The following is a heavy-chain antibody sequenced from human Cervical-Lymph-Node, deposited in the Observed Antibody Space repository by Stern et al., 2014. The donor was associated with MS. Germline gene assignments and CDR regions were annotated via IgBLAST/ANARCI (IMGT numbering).Heavy chain of an antibody. V-gene: IGHV1-2*06. CDR1: GYTFTDSY. D-gene: IGHD6-19*01. CDR3: ARGNSGWHEGDY. CDR2: IDPNSGGT. Sequence: VQLVQSGAEVAKPGASVKVSCKASGYTFTDSYMHWVRQAPGQGLEWMGRIDPNSGGTHYAQMFQGRFTMTRDTSISTAYMSRLRSDDTAVYYCARGNSGWHEGDYWGQGTLVTVSS. J-gene: IGHJ4*02.